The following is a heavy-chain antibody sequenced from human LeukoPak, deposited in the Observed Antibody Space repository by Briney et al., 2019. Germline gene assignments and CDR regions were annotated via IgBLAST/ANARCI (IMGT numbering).Heavy chain of an antibody. CDR1: GFSVSSNY. CDR3: AKDLGYCSSTTCYGFDY. J-gene: IGHJ4*02. CDR2: ISGSGGST. V-gene: IGHV3-23*01. Sequence: PGGSLRLSCAVSGFSVSSNYMSWVRQAPGKGLEWVSAISGSGGSTYYADSVKGRFTISRDNSKSTLYLQMNSLRAEDTAFYYCAKDLGYCSSTTCYGFDYWGQGTLVTVSS. D-gene: IGHD2-2*01.